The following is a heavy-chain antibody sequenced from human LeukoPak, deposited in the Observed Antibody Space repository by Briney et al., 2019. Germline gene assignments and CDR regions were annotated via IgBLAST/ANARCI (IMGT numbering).Heavy chain of an antibody. Sequence: PSQTLSLTCTVSGGSISSGGYYWSCIRQHPGKGLECIGYIYYSGSTYYNPSLKSRVTISVDTSKNQFSLKLSSVTAADTAVYYCARAGRGAVAGTGYFDYWGQGTLVTVSS. J-gene: IGHJ4*02. CDR3: ARAGRGAVAGTGYFDY. CDR1: GGSISSGGYY. V-gene: IGHV4-31*03. D-gene: IGHD6-19*01. CDR2: IYYSGST.